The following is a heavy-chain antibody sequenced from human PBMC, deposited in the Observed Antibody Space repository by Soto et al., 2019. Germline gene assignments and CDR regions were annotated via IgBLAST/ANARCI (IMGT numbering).Heavy chain of an antibody. CDR1: GFTFSTYA. Sequence: EVQLLESGGGLVQPGGSLRVSCAASGFTFSTYAMSWVRQAPGKGLEWVSVISDSGGSAHYAESVKGRFTISRDNSQNTLYLQMNSLRAEDTAVYYCAKGLDESKYFYYYYYGMDVWGQGTTVTVS. V-gene: IGHV3-23*01. D-gene: IGHD2-2*01. CDR3: AKGLDESKYFYYYYYGMDV. CDR2: ISDSGGSA. J-gene: IGHJ6*02.